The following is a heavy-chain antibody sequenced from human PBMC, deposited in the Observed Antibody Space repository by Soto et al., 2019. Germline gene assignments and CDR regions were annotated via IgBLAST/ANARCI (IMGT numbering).Heavy chain of an antibody. CDR3: AREYSSYEY. CDR2: INHSGYT. J-gene: IGHJ4*02. D-gene: IGHD6-19*01. V-gene: IGHV4-59*01. CDR1: GGSISIYY. Sequence: QVQLQESGPGLLKPSETLSLTCTVSGGSISIYYWHWIRQPPGGGLEWIGYINHSGYTSYNPDLRSRVAISVDTSKNLFSLNVNSVTAADTAVYYCAREYSSYEYWSQGTLVTVSS.